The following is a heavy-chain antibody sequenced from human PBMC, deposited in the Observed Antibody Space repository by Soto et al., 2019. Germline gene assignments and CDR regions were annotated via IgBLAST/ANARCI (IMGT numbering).Heavy chain of an antibody. D-gene: IGHD1-26*01. V-gene: IGHV1-8*01. CDR2: MEPSTGSI. J-gene: IGHJ4*02. CDR3: ARGVSAGVDY. Sequence: QVQLVQSGAEVREPGASVKVSCKASGYSFTSLDINWVRQTAGQGLEWMGWMEPSTGSIGYAQKFQGRVTMTRDTSINTAYMELTTLTSDDTAFYYCARGVSAGVDYWGQGTLVTFSS. CDR1: GYSFTSLD.